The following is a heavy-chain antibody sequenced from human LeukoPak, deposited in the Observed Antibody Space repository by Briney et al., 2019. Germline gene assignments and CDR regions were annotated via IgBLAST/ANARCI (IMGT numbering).Heavy chain of an antibody. Sequence: GGSLRLSCAASGFTFSSYAMSWVRQAPGKGLEWVSAISGSGGSTYYADSVKGRFTISRDNSKNTLYLQMNSLRAEDTAVYYCAKCRAVTVFHGCQDAFDIWGQGTMVTVSS. D-gene: IGHD2-21*02. CDR2: ISGSGGST. CDR1: GFTFSSYA. V-gene: IGHV3-23*01. J-gene: IGHJ3*02. CDR3: AKCRAVTVFHGCQDAFDI.